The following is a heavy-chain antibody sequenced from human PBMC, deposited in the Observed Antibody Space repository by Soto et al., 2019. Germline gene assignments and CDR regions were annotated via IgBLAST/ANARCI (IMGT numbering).Heavy chain of an antibody. Sequence: SETLSLTCAVYGGSFNDFYWTWLRQPPGGRLEWIGEVYHTGATNYNPSLKSRVTISMDTSKNQFSLKLNSVSAADTAVYKCASYGPGSGTSQYHYIHHWGQGALVTVSS. CDR3: ASYGPGSGTSQYHYIHH. CDR2: VYHTGAT. J-gene: IGHJ4*02. V-gene: IGHV4-34*01. D-gene: IGHD3-10*01. CDR1: GGSFNDFY.